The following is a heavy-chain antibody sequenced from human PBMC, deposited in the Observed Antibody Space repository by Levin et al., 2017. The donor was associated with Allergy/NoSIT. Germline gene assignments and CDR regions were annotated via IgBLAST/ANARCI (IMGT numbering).Heavy chain of an antibody. D-gene: IGHD6-19*01. V-gene: IGHV3-23*01. Sequence: PGESLKISCTASGFTFSSYAMSWVRQAPGKGLEWVSGMSNSGGSTYYADSVKGRFTLSRDNSKNTLYLQMNSLRAEDTAIYYCAKDLYISGWYGGFDYWGQGTLVTVSS. CDR3: AKDLYISGWYGGFDY. J-gene: IGHJ4*02. CDR1: GFTFSSYA. CDR2: MSNSGGST.